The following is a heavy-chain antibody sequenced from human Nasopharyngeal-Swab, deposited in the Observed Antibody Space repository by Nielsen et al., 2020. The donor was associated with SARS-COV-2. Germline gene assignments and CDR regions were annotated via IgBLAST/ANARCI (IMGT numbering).Heavy chain of an antibody. Sequence: SETLSLTCTVSGGSISSGGYYWSWIRQHPGKGLEWIGYIYYSGSTYYNPSLKSRVTISVDTSKNQFSLKLSSVTAADTAVYYCARGKEGVVPAALGMVCYYYYYMDVWGKGTTVTVSS. CDR2: IYYSGST. V-gene: IGHV4-31*03. J-gene: IGHJ6*03. CDR3: ARGKEGVVPAALGMVCYYYYYMDV. CDR1: GGSISSGGYY. D-gene: IGHD2-2*01.